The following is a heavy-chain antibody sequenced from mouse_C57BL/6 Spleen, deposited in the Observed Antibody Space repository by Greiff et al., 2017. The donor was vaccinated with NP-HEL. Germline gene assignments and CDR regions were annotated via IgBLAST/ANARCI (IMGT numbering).Heavy chain of an antibody. V-gene: IGHV1-26*01. J-gene: IGHJ3*01. CDR2: INPNNGGT. D-gene: IGHD5-5*01. Sequence: VQLQQSGPELVKPGASVKISCKASGYTFTDYYMNWVKQSHGKSLEWIGDINPNNGGTSYNQKFKGKATLTVDTSSSTAYMELRSLTSEDSAVYDCARSPYLLDWFADGGQGTLVTVSA. CDR3: ARSPYLLDWFAD. CDR1: GYTFTDYY.